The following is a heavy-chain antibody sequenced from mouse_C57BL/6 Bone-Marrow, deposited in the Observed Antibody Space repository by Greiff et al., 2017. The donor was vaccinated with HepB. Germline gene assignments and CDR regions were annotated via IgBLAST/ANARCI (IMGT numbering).Heavy chain of an antibody. CDR3: ARLWSYYAMDY. Sequence: EVKLVESGGGLVKPGGSLKLSCAASGFTFSSYAMSWVRQTPEKRLEWVATISDGGSYTYYPDNVKGRFTISRDNAKNNLYLQMSHLKSEDTAMYYCARLWSYYAMDYWGRGTSVTVSS. J-gene: IGHJ4*01. D-gene: IGHD1-1*02. V-gene: IGHV5-4*03. CDR1: GFTFSSYA. CDR2: ISDGGSYT.